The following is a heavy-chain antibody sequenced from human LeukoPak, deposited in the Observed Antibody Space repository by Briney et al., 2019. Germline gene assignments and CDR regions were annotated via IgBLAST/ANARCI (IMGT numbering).Heavy chain of an antibody. CDR3: ARDYQLATFGD. D-gene: IGHD1-1*01. CDR2: LYSGGST. V-gene: IGHV3-53*01. J-gene: IGHJ4*02. Sequence: GGSLRLSCEASGFTVSTNYMSWVRQAPGKGLEWVSILYSGGSTYYADSVKGRFTISRDNSKNTLYLQMNSLRAEDTAMYYCARDYQLATFGDWGRGTLVTVSS. CDR1: GFTVSTNY.